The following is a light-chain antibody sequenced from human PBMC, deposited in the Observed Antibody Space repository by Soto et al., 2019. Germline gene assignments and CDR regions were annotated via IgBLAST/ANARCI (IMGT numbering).Light chain of an antibody. J-gene: IGKJ4*01. CDR3: QQRIYWPFT. CDR1: QSVGSY. Sequence: EIVLTQSPATLSLSPGDRATLSCRASQSVGSYLGLYQQRPCQAPRLLIYDASNRATGIPARFSGSGSGTDFTLNISSLEPADCAVDDSQQRIYWPFTFGGETKVEIK. CDR2: DAS. V-gene: IGKV3-11*01.